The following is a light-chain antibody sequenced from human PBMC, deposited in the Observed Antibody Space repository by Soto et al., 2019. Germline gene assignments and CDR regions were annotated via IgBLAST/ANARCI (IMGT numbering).Light chain of an antibody. V-gene: IGLV2-8*01. CDR2: EVS. J-gene: IGLJ1*01. CDR1: SSDVGGYKY. CDR3: CSYAGSNNFV. Sequence: QSVLTQPPSASGSPGQSVTISCTGTSSDVGGYKYVSWYQQHPGKAPKLMISEVSKRPSGVPDRFSGSKSGNTASLTVSGLQAEDEADYYCCSYAGSNNFVFVTGTKVTVL.